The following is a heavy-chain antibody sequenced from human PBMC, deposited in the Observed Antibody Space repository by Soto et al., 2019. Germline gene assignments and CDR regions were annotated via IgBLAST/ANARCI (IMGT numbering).Heavy chain of an antibody. J-gene: IGHJ6*02. V-gene: IGHV3-33*01. CDR1: GFTFSSYG. CDR3: ARALGGYKYYDGMDV. Sequence: QVQLVESGGGVVQPGRSLRLSCAASGFTFSSYGMHWVRQAPGKGLEWVAVIWYDGSNKYYADSVKGRFTISRDNSKNTLYLQMNSLRAEDTAVYYCARALGGYKYYDGMDVWGQGTTVTVSS. CDR2: IWYDGSNK. D-gene: IGHD1-26*01.